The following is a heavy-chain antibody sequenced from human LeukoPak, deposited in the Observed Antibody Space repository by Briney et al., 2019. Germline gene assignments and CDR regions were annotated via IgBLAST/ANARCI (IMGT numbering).Heavy chain of an antibody. CDR1: GYTFTSYA. J-gene: IGHJ6*03. CDR3: ARVDSSSWPYYYYYYYMDV. D-gene: IGHD6-13*01. Sequence: ASVKVSCKASGYTFTSYAMNWVRQAPGQGLEWMGWINTNTGNPTYAQGFTGRFVFSLDTSVSTAYLQISSLKAEDTAVYYCARVDSSSWPYYYYYYYMDVWGKGTTVTISS. CDR2: INTNTGNP. V-gene: IGHV7-4-1*02.